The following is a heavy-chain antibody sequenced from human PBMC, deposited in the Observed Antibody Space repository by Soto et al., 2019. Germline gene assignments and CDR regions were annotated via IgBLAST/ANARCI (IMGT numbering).Heavy chain of an antibody. CDR1: GFTFGDYA. J-gene: IGHJ6*02. CDR2: ISGSGGST. Sequence: PGGSLRLSCTASGFTFGDYAMSWVRQAPGKGLEWVSAISGSGGSTYYADSVKGRFTISRDNSKNTLYLQMNSLRAEDTAVYYCAKECIAAAEIGGYYYYGMDVWGQGTTVTVSS. CDR3: AKECIAAAEIGGYYYYGMDV. V-gene: IGHV3-23*01. D-gene: IGHD6-13*01.